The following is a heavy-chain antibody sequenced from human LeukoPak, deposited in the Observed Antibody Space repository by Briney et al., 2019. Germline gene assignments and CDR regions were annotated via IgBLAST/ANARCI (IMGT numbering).Heavy chain of an antibody. CDR3: ATNTYSSGWYYYYYMDV. Sequence: GASVEVSCKASGYTFTSYGISWVRQAPGQGLEWMGWISAYNGNTNYAQKLQGRVTMTTDTSTSTAYMELRSLRSDDTAVYYCATNTYSSGWYYYYYMDVWGKGTTVTVSS. CDR2: ISAYNGNT. D-gene: IGHD6-19*01. CDR1: GYTFTSYG. V-gene: IGHV1-18*01. J-gene: IGHJ6*03.